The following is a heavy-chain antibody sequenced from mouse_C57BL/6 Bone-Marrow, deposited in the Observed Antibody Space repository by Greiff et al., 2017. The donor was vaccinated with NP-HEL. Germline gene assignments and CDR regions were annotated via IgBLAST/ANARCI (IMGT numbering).Heavy chain of an antibody. CDR3: ATTTGYFDV. D-gene: IGHD1-1*01. V-gene: IGHV1-54*01. Sequence: QVQLQQSGAELVRPGTSVKVSCKASGYAFTNYLIEWVKQRPGQGLEWIGVINPGSGGTNYNEQFKGKATLTADKSSSTAYMQLSSLTSEDSAVYFCATTTGYFDVWGTGTTVTVSS. CDR1: GYAFTNYL. J-gene: IGHJ1*03. CDR2: INPGSGGT.